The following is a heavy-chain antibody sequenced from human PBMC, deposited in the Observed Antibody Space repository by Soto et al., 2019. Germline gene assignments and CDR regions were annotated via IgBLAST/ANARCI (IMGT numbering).Heavy chain of an antibody. CDR2: IIPMSGTA. V-gene: IGHV1-69*01. J-gene: IGHJ4*02. Sequence: QVQLVQSGAGVKKPGSSVKVSCKASGGTFSSYGIHWVRQAPGQGLEWMGGIIPMSGTANSAQKFQGRVAISVDESTRAAYMELRSLTSEDTAMYYCAKGVASSDWGQGTLVTVSS. D-gene: IGHD5-12*01. CDR3: AKGVASSD. CDR1: GGTFSSYG.